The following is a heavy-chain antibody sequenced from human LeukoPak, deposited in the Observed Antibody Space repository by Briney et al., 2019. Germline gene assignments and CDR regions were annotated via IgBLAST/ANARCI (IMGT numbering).Heavy chain of an antibody. V-gene: IGHV1-69*04. CDR1: GGTFSSYA. Sequence: GASVKVSCKASGGTFSSYAISWVRQAPGQGLEWMGRIIPILGIANYAQKFQGRVTITADKSTSTAYMELSSLRSEDTAVYYCARDPRGSGSDYWGQGTLVTVSP. D-gene: IGHD2-15*01. CDR2: IIPILGIA. J-gene: IGHJ4*02. CDR3: ARDPRGSGSDY.